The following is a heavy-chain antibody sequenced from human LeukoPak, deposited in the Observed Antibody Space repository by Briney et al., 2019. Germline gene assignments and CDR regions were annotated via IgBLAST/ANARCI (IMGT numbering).Heavy chain of an antibody. CDR2: IIPIFGTA. V-gene: IGHV1-69*13. CDR3: ARDRLLWFGELYYYYYMDV. Sequence: GASVKVSCKASGGTFSSYAISWVRQAPGQGLEWMGGIIPIFGTANYAQKFQGRVTITADESTSTAYMELSSLRSEDTAVYYCARDRLLWFGELYYYYYMDVWGKGTTVTISS. D-gene: IGHD3-10*01. J-gene: IGHJ6*03. CDR1: GGTFSSYA.